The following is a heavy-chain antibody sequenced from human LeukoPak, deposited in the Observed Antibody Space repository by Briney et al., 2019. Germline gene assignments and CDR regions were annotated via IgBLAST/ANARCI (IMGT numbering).Heavy chain of an antibody. CDR1: GGSISSSSYY. V-gene: IGHV4-39*01. CDR3: ARRQLLGPFDY. Sequence: PSETLSLTCTVSGGSISSSSYYWGWIRQPPGKGLEWIGSIYYSGSTYYNPSLKSRVTISVDTSKNQFSLKLSSVTAADTAVYYCARRQLLGPFDYWGQGTLVTVSS. D-gene: IGHD2-2*01. CDR2: IYYSGST. J-gene: IGHJ4*02.